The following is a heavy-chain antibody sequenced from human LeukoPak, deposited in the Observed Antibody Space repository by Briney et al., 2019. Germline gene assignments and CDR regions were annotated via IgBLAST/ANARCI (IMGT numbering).Heavy chain of an antibody. CDR1: GYTFTASY. CDR2: ISLNSGDT. CDR3: ATPSGGSGRWGDNWFDP. J-gene: IGHJ5*02. Sequence: ASVKVSCKASGYTFTASYMHWVRQAPGQGLEWVGWISLNSGDTNYAQKFQGRVTMTRDTSISAAYTELSSLTFDDTAVYYCATPSGGSGRWGDNWFDPWGQGTLVTVSS. D-gene: IGHD3-10*01. V-gene: IGHV1-2*02.